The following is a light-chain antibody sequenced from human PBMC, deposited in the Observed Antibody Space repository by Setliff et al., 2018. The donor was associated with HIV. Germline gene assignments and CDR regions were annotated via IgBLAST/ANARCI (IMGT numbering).Light chain of an antibody. V-gene: IGLV2-23*02. CDR3: CSYAGSSTYV. CDR2: EVN. CDR1: SSDVGSYNL. Sequence: QSALAQPASVSGSPGQSITISCTGTSSDVGSYNLVSWYQQHPGKAPKLMIYEVNKRPSGVSNRFSGSKSGNTASLTISGLQAEDEADYYCCSYAGSSTYVFGIGTKVTVL. J-gene: IGLJ1*01.